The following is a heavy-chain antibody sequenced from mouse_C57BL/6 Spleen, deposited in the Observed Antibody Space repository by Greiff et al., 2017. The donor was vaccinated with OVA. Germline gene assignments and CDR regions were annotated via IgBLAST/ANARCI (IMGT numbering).Heavy chain of an antibody. Sequence: VQLQQSGAELVKPGASVKLSCKASGYTFTEYTIHWVKQRSGQGLEWIGWFYPGSGSIKYNEKFKDKATLTADKSSSTVYMELSRLTSEDSAVYFGARHDPNYYGSSYGYFDVWGTGTTVTVSS. CDR3: ARHDPNYYGSSYGYFDV. CDR2: FYPGSGSI. CDR1: GYTFTEYT. D-gene: IGHD1-1*01. V-gene: IGHV1-62-2*01. J-gene: IGHJ1*03.